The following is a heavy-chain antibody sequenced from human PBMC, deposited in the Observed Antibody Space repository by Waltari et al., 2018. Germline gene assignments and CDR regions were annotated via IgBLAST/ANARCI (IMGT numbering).Heavy chain of an antibody. Sequence: EVQLVESGGGLVQPGRSLRLSCAASGFTFDDYAMHWVRQAPGKGREGVLGISWNSGSIGYADSVNGRFTISRDNAKNSLYLQMNSLRAEDMAFYYCAKQGSTGWSHQRGFDSWGQGTLVTISS. CDR1: GFTFDDYA. CDR2: ISWNSGSI. V-gene: IGHV3-9*03. D-gene: IGHD6-19*01. CDR3: AKQGSTGWSHQRGFDS. J-gene: IGHJ4*02.